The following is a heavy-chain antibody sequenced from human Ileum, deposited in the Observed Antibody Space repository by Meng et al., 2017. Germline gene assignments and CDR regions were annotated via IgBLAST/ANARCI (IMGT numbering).Heavy chain of an antibody. J-gene: IGHJ2*01. Sequence: QLRDSGPSIVQPSHTLSLTCGVSGCSNERNYWSPWIRQPPGQGLEWIGEVYHSGSTHYNPSLQRRVTISIDNSKNRFSLSLNSVTAADTAIYYCARADYVRYFDLWGRGTLVTVSS. CDR2: VYHSGST. CDR1: GCSNERNYW. D-gene: IGHD3-10*02. V-gene: IGHV4-4*02. CDR3: ARADYVRYFDL.